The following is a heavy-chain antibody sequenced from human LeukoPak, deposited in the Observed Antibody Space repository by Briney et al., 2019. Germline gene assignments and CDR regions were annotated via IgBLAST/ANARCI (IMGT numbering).Heavy chain of an antibody. V-gene: IGHV4-59*01. CDR3: ARGGIRVGRWLQLGDY. Sequence: PSETLSLTCTVSGGSIRSFYWSWIRQPPGKGLEWVAYIYYSGDTNYNPSLKSRVTVSVDTSKNQFPLNLTSVTAADTAVYYCARGGIRVGRWLQLGDYWGQGTLVTVSS. D-gene: IGHD5-24*01. CDR2: IYYSGDT. CDR1: GGSIRSFY. J-gene: IGHJ4*02.